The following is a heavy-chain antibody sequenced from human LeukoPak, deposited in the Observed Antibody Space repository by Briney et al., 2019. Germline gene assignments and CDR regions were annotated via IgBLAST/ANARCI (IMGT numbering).Heavy chain of an antibody. CDR2: ISSSSSYI. J-gene: IGHJ4*02. Sequence: GGSLRLSCAASGFTFSSYSMNWVRQAPGKGLEWVSSISSSSSYIYYADSVKGRFTISRDNAKNSLYLQMNSLGAEDTAVYYCAKGGGVYVGGSSGYSDYWGQGTLVTVSS. V-gene: IGHV3-21*04. D-gene: IGHD3-22*01. CDR3: AKGGGVYVGGSSGYSDY. CDR1: GFTFSSYS.